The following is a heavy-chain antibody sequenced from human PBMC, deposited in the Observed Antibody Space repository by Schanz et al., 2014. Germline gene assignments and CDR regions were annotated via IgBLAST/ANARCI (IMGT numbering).Heavy chain of an antibody. V-gene: IGHV3-74*01. CDR3: ARPLCPNYYYYGLDV. J-gene: IGHJ6*02. CDR2: INSDGSTT. CDR1: GFTFSSYW. Sequence: EVQLVESGGGLVQPGGSLRLSCAASGFTFSSYWMHWVRQAPGKGLVWVSRINSDGSTTIYADSVKGRFTISRDNAKNALYLQMNSLRAEGTAVYYCARPLCPNYYYYGLDVWGQGTTVTVSS.